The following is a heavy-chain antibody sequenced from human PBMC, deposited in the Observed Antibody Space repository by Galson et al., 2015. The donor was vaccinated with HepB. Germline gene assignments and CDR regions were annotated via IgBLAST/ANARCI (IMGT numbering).Heavy chain of an antibody. CDR2: ISAYNGNT. V-gene: IGHV1-18*04. D-gene: IGHD2-21*02. Sequence: SVKVSCKASGYTFTRYGISWVRQAPGQGLEWMGWISAYNGNTNYAQKLQGRVTMTTDTSTSTAYMELRSLRSDDTAVYYCATDALYCGGDCFPGYFDYRGQGTLVNVSS. CDR1: GYTFTRYG. CDR3: ATDALYCGGDCFPGYFDY. J-gene: IGHJ4*02.